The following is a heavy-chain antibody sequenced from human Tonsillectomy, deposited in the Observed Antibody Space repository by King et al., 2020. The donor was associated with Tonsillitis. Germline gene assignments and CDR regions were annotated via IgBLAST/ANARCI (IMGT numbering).Heavy chain of an antibody. V-gene: IGHV3-30-3*01. J-gene: IGHJ4*01. D-gene: IGHD4-17*01. Sequence: VQLVESGGGVVQPGRSLRLSCAASGFTFSSHAMHWVRQAPGKGLEWVALISYDGSDKYYADSVKGRFTISRDNSKNTLYLQMNSLRAEDTAVYYCAGASLQYGDYEKTFDYW. CDR1: GFTFSSHA. CDR2: ISYDGSDK. CDR3: AGASLQYGDYEKTFDY.